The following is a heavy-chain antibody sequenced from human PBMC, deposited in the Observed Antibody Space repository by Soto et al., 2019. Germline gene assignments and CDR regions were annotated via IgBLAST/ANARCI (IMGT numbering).Heavy chain of an antibody. V-gene: IGHV4-38-2*01. D-gene: IGHD2-2*02. CDR3: ARGIVPGSIHMAPDY. Sequence: SETLSLTCVVSGDSVSSGYYWGWIRQPPGKGLEWIGSIHHTGSTHYNPSLKSRVTISMDTSKNVISLTQRSVTASYTAVYYCARGIVPGSIHMAPDYWGQGSLVTVSS. CDR1: GDSVSSGYY. J-gene: IGHJ4*02. CDR2: IHHTGST.